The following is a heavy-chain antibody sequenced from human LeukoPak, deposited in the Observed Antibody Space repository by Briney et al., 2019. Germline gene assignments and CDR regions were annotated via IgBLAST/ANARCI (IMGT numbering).Heavy chain of an antibody. V-gene: IGHV4-59*01. CDR1: GGSISSYY. CDR2: IYYSGST. D-gene: IGHD6-13*01. CDR3: ARSSSWYAGWFDP. J-gene: IGHJ5*02. Sequence: SETLSLTCTVSGGSISSYYWSWIWQPPGKGLEWIGYIYYSGSTNYNPSLKSRVTISVDTSKNQFSLKLSSVTAADTAVYYCARSSSWYAGWFDPWGQGTLVTVSS.